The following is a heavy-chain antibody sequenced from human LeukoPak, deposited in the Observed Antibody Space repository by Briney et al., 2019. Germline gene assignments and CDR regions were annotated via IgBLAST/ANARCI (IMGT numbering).Heavy chain of an antibody. V-gene: IGHV3-11*01. CDR3: VRGNYGFDY. D-gene: IGHD4-11*01. CDR1: GFSFSDYY. CDR2: IVGSGSTT. J-gene: IGHJ4*02. Sequence: GGSLRLSCAASGFSFSDYYMSWIRQAPGKGLECVSNIVGSGSTTDYADSVKGRFTIPRDNAKNSLYLQVNSLRAEDTAVYYCVRGNYGFDYWGQGTLVTVSS.